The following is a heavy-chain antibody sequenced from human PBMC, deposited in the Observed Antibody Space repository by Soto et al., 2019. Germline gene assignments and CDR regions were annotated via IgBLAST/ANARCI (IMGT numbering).Heavy chain of an antibody. Sequence: ASVKVSCKVSGYSLTELSMHWVRQAPGKGLEWMGGFDPEDGETIYAQKFQGRVTMTEDTSTDTAYMELSSLRSEDTAVYYCATPGYCSGGSCPSDAXDIWGQGTMVTVSS. V-gene: IGHV1-24*01. CDR1: GYSLTELS. J-gene: IGHJ3*02. CDR3: ATPGYCSGGSCPSDAXDI. D-gene: IGHD2-15*01. CDR2: FDPEDGET.